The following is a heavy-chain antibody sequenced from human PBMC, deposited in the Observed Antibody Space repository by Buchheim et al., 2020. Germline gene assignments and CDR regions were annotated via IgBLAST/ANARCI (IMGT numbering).Heavy chain of an antibody. J-gene: IGHJ4*02. CDR1: GFTFSSYA. CDR2: ISYDGSNK. CDR3: ARGTSGWNFPPDY. Sequence: QVQLVESGGGVVQPGRSLRLSCAASGFTFSSYALHWVRQAPGKGLEWVAVISYDGSNKYYTDSVKGRFTISRDNSKNTLYLQMNSLRTEDTAVYHCARGTSGWNFPPDYWGQGTL. D-gene: IGHD6-19*01. V-gene: IGHV3-30-3*01.